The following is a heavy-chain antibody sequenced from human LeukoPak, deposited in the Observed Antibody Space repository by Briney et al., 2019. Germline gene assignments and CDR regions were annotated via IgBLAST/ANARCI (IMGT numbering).Heavy chain of an antibody. J-gene: IGHJ4*03. CDR1: GSTFSDYW. CDR3: ARGGSTAAHL. Sequence: GGSLRLSCEASGSTFSDYWMHWVRQAPGKGLVWVSRIDSDGSRTSYADPVKGRFTISRDNAKNTVYLQMNSLRAEDTAVYYCARGGSTAAHLWGQGTPVTVSS. D-gene: IGHD6-6*01. CDR2: IDSDGSRT. V-gene: IGHV3-74*01.